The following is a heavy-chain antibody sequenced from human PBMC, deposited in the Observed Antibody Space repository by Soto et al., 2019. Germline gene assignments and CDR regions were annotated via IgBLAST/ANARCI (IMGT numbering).Heavy chain of an antibody. D-gene: IGHD6-13*01. J-gene: IGHJ5*01. CDR2: TSSGGSSI. V-gene: IGHV3-11*01. CDR3: SSLTLHTSLQHGLGIPAEPPLRSRHS. Sequence: GKGLEWVSYTSSGGSSIYYADSVKGRFTISRDNAKNSLYLQMNSLRAEDTAMYFFSSLTLHTSLQHGLGIPAEPPLRSRHS.